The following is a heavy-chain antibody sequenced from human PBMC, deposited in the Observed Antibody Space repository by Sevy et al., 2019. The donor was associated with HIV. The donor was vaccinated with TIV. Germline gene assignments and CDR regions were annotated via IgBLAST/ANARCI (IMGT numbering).Heavy chain of an antibody. D-gene: IGHD3-22*01. CDR1: GFTFNSYW. CDR3: ARGGYYYDNAAYYAFDS. CDR2: IWSDGAYQ. Sequence: GGSLRLSCAASGFTFNSYWMSWVRQAPGKGLEWVAIIWSDGAYQYHGDSVKGRFTISRDNSKNTLYLQMNSLRVEDTAVYYCARGGYYYDNAAYYAFDSWGQGTLVTVSS. V-gene: IGHV3-33*08. J-gene: IGHJ4*02.